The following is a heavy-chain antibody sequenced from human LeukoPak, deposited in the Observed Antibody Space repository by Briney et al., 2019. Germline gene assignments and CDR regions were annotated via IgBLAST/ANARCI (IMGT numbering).Heavy chain of an antibody. D-gene: IGHD6-13*01. CDR2: IYHSGST. J-gene: IGHJ4*02. CDR1: GYSISSGYH. V-gene: IGHV4-38-2*02. CDR3: AIFPQKAGTIDY. Sequence: SETLSLTCTVSGYSISSGYHWGWIRQPPGKGLEWIGSIYHSGSTYYNPSLKSRVTISVDTSKNQFSLKLSSVTAADTAVYYCAIFPQKAGTIDYWGQGTLVTVSS.